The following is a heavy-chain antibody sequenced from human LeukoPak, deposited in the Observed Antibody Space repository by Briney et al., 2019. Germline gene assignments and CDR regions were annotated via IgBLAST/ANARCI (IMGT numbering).Heavy chain of an antibody. D-gene: IGHD2-21*02. CDR2: ISYDGSNK. CDR3: ARDGAWPGRFHYYGMDV. Sequence: PGGSLRLSCAASGFTFSSYAMHWVRQAPGKGLEWVAVISYDGSNKYYADSVKGRFTISRDNSKNTLYLQMNSLRAEDTAVYYCARDGAWPGRFHYYGMDVWGQGTTVTVSS. V-gene: IGHV3-30-3*01. J-gene: IGHJ6*02. CDR1: GFTFSSYA.